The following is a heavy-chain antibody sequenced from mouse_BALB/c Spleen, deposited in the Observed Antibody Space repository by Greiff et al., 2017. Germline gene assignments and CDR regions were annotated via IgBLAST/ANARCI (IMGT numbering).Heavy chain of an antibody. CDR2: INPYNDGT. CDR1: GYTFTSYV. CDR3: ARCGATVVATDYAMDY. V-gene: IGHV1-14*01. Sequence: QLQQAGPELVKPGASVEMSFKASGYTFTSYVMHWGEQKPGQGLEWIGYINPYNDGTKYNEKFKGKATLTADKSSNTAYMQLSSLTSEDSAVYFCARCGATVVATDYAMDYWGQGTSVTVSS. D-gene: IGHD1-1*01. J-gene: IGHJ4*01.